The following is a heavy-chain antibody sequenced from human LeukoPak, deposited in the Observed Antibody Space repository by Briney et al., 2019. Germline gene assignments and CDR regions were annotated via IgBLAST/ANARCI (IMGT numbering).Heavy chain of an antibody. Sequence: GGSLRLSCAASGFTFSSYWMHWVRQAPGKGLVWVSRINSDESTTNYADSVKGRFTISRDNAKNTLYLQINSLRAEDTAVYYCARGERGSYHFEYWGQGTLVTVSS. D-gene: IGHD5-24*01. J-gene: IGHJ4*02. CDR2: INSDESTT. CDR3: ARGERGSYHFEY. V-gene: IGHV3-74*01. CDR1: GFTFSSYW.